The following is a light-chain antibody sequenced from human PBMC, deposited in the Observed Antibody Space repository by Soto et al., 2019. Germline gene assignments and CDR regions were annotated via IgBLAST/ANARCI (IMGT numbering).Light chain of an antibody. CDR2: EVS. Sequence: QSALTQPASVSGSPGQSITISCTGTSSDVGGHNYVSWYQQHPGKVPKLMIYEVSNRPSGVSNRFSGSKSGNTASLAISGLQAEDEADYYCSSYTSSYTRVFGTGTKLTVL. CDR1: SSDVGGHNY. V-gene: IGLV2-14*01. J-gene: IGLJ1*01. CDR3: SSYTSSYTRV.